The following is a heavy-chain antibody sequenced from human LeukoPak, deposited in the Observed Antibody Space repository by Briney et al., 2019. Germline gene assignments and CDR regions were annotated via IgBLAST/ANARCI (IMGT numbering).Heavy chain of an antibody. CDR3: ARDAVGAGGFDY. J-gene: IGHJ4*02. D-gene: IGHD1-26*01. V-gene: IGHV3-64*01. Sequence: GGSLRLSCAASGFTFSSYAMHWVRQAPGKGLEYVSAISSNGGSTYYANSVKGRFTISRDNSKNTLCLQMGSLRAEDMAVYYCARDAVGAGGFDYWGRGTLVTVSS. CDR2: ISSNGGST. CDR1: GFTFSSYA.